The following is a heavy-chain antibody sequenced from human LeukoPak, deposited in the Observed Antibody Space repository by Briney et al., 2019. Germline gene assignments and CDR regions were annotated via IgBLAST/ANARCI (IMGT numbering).Heavy chain of an antibody. V-gene: IGHV4-59*01. D-gene: IGHD3-22*01. Sequence: SETLSLTCTVSGGSISSYYWSWIRQPPGKGLEWIGYIYYSGGTNYNPSLKSRVTISVDTSKNQFSLKLSSVTAADTAVYYCARVGRYYYDSSGYYRKGWFDPWGQGTLVTVSS. CDR1: GGSISSYY. CDR2: IYYSGGT. J-gene: IGHJ5*02. CDR3: ARVGRYYYDSSGYYRKGWFDP.